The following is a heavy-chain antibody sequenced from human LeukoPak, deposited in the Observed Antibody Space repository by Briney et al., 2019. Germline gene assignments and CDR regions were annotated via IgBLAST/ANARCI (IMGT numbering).Heavy chain of an antibody. CDR1: GFTFSSYS. V-gene: IGHV3-66*01. J-gene: IGHJ4*02. CDR2: IYSGGST. Sequence: PGGSLRLSCAASGFTFSSYSMNWVRQAPGKGLEWVSVIYSGGSTYYADSVKGRFTISRDNSKNTLYLQMNSLRAEDTAVYYCARAGVGAYTPFDYWGQGTLVTVSS. CDR3: ARAGVGAYTPFDY. D-gene: IGHD1-26*01.